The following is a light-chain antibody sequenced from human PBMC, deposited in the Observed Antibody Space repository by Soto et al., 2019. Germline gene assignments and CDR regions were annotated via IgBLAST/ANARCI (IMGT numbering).Light chain of an antibody. J-gene: IGKJ1*01. Sequence: DIQMTQSPSSLSASVGDRVTITCRASQGIRDALGWYQQKPGKAPKRLIYAASSLQSGVPSRFSGSGSGTEFNLTISSLQPEDFATYYCLQHNSYPQSFGQGTQVEIK. V-gene: IGKV1-17*01. CDR1: QGIRDA. CDR2: AAS. CDR3: LQHNSYPQS.